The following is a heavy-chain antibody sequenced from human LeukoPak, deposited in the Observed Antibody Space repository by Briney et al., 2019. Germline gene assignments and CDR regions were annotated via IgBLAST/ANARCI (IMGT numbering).Heavy chain of an antibody. CDR2: IYYSGST. D-gene: IGHD6-13*01. CDR1: GGFISSGVYY. J-gene: IGHJ4*02. V-gene: IGHV4-31*03. Sequence: SSETLSLTCTVSGGFISSGVYYWSWIRQHPGKGLDWIGYIYYSGSTYYNPSLKSRVTISVDASKNQFSLKLSSVTAADTAVYYCARDNGSSWYLDYWGQGTLVTVSS. CDR3: ARDNGSSWYLDY.